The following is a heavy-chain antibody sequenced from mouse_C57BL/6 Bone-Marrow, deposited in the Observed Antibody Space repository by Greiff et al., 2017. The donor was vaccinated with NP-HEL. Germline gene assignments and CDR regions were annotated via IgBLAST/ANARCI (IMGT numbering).Heavy chain of an antibody. CDR1: GFTFSSYA. J-gene: IGHJ2*01. CDR3: ARDRVGGYSFDY. Sequence: EVQVVESGGGLVKPGGSLKLSCAASGFTFSSYAMSWVRQTPEKRLEWVATISDGGSYTYYPDNVKGRFTISRDNAKNKLYLQMSHLKSQDTDMYYCARDRVGGYSFDYWGPGTTLTVSS. CDR2: ISDGGSYT. D-gene: IGHD1-1*02. V-gene: IGHV5-4*01.